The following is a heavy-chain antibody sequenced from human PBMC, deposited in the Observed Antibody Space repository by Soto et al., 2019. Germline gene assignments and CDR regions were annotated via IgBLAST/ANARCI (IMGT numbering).Heavy chain of an antibody. CDR3: AKDGSYYDNPTESDF. CDR2: IIPIFGTA. J-gene: IGHJ4*02. D-gene: IGHD3-22*01. Sequence: SVKVSCKASGGTFSSHAISWVRQAPGQGLEWMGGIIPIFGTANYAQKFQGRFTITADESTSTAYMELNSLRAEDTALYYCAKDGSYYDNPTESDFWGQGVLVTVSS. CDR1: GGTFSSHA. V-gene: IGHV1-69*13.